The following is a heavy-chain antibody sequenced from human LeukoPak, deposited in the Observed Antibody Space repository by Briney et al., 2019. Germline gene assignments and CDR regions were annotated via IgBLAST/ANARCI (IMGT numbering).Heavy chain of an antibody. CDR3: ARVDYGDSKGGAFDI. D-gene: IGHD4-17*01. CDR1: GGSISSYY. V-gene: IGHV4-59*01. CDR2: IYYSGST. Sequence: SETLSLTCTVSGGSISSYYWSRIRQPPGKGLEWIGYIYYSGSTNYNPSLKSRVTISVDTSKNQFSLKLSSVTAADTAVYYCARVDYGDSKGGAFDIWGQGTMVTVSS. J-gene: IGHJ3*02.